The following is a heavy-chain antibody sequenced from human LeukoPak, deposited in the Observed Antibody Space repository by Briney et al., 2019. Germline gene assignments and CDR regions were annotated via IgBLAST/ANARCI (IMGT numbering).Heavy chain of an antibody. Sequence: SETLSLTCAVYGGSFSGYYWSWIRQPPGKGLEWIGEINHSVSPNYNPSLKSRVTISIDTSKNQFSLKLSPVTAADTAVYYCARDLSDYYGSGSYRPIDAFDIWGQGTMVTDSS. CDR1: GGSFSGYY. V-gene: IGHV4-34*01. CDR3: ARDLSDYYGSGSYRPIDAFDI. D-gene: IGHD3-10*01. CDR2: INHSVSP. J-gene: IGHJ3*02.